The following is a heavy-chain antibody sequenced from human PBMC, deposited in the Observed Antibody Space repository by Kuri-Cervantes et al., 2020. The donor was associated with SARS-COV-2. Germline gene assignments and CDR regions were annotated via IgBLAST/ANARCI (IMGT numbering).Heavy chain of an antibody. D-gene: IGHD1-26*01. CDR2: INDRGSSI. CDR1: GFTFSSYW. Sequence: GESLKISCTASGFTFSSYWMSWVRQAPGKGLEWVAYINDRGSSIYYADSVKGRFTISRDNARNSLYLQMNSLTDDDAAVYYCAGSGSLDYWGQGTLVTVSS. CDR3: AGSGSLDY. V-gene: IGHV3-48*02. J-gene: IGHJ4*02.